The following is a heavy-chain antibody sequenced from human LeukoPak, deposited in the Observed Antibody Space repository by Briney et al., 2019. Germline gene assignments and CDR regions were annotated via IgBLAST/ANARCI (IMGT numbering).Heavy chain of an antibody. CDR3: ARGNYYDSRNAFDI. J-gene: IGHJ3*02. CDR2: IYTSGRT. D-gene: IGHD3-22*01. V-gene: IGHV4-4*07. CDR1: GASISSYY. Sequence: SETLSLTCTVSGASISSYYWSWIRQPAGKGLERIGRIYTSGRTNYNPSLKSRVTISVDKSGNQFSLKLSSVTAADTAVYYCARGNYYDSRNAFDIWGQGTKVTVSS.